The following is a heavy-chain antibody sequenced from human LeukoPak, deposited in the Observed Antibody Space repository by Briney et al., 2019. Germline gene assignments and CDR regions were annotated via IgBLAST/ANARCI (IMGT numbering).Heavy chain of an antibody. D-gene: IGHD2-21*02. Sequence: SETLSLTCTVSGGSISSSSYYWGWIRQPPGKGLEWIGSLYYSGSTYYNPSLKSRVTISVDTSKNQFSLKLSSVTAADTAVYYCARYLRNCGGDCPTHDAFDIRGQGTMVTVSS. CDR3: ARYLRNCGGDCPTHDAFDI. J-gene: IGHJ3*02. V-gene: IGHV4-39*01. CDR2: LYYSGST. CDR1: GGSISSSSYY.